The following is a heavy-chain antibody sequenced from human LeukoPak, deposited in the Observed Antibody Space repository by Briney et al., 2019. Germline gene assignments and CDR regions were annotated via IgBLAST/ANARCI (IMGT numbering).Heavy chain of an antibody. CDR3: AKDSLGCTSTSCSLGY. V-gene: IGHV3-23*01. CDR1: GFIFSSYA. Sequence: GSLRLSCAASGFIFSSYAMDWVRQPPGKGLEWVSSISGSGGSTYYADSVRGRFTISRDNSKNTLYLQMNSLRAEDTAVYYCAKDSLGCTSTSCSLGYWGQGTLVTVSS. D-gene: IGHD2-2*01. CDR2: ISGSGGST. J-gene: IGHJ4*02.